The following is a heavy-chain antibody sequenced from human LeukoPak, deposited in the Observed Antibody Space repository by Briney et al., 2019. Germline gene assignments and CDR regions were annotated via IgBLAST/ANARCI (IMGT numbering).Heavy chain of an antibody. J-gene: IGHJ4*02. Sequence: PSETLSLTCTVAGASISSSNSYWGWIRQPPGKGRGWIGSIYYSGSTYYNPSLKSRVTISVDTSKNQFSLKLSSVTAADTAVYYCARVSWFDELPNCWGQGTLVSVSS. CDR1: GASISSSNSY. CDR2: IYYSGST. V-gene: IGHV4-39*07. D-gene: IGHD3-10*01. CDR3: ARVSWFDELPNC.